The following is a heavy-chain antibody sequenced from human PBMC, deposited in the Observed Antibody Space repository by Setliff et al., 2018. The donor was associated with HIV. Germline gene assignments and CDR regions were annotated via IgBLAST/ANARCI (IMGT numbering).Heavy chain of an antibody. V-gene: IGHV3-30*04. CDR1: GFTFSNYA. CDR2: ISYDGSTK. Sequence: LRLSCAASGFTFSNYAVHWVRQAPGKGLEWVAFISYDGSTKYYADSVKGRFTISRDNSKNTLYLQMNSLRAEDTAVYYCAREGRVNDIFTGGYMDVWGKGTTVTVSS. CDR3: AREGRVNDIFTGGYMDV. D-gene: IGHD3-9*01. J-gene: IGHJ6*03.